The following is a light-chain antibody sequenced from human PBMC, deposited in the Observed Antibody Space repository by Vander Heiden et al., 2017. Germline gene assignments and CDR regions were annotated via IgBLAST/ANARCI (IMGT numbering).Light chain of an antibody. J-gene: IGKJ4*01. V-gene: IGKV1-13*02. CDR3: QQFNAYPLT. CDR2: DSS. Sequence: AIQLTQSPSSLSASVGDRVTITCRASQYISTALDWYQQKPGKAPRLLIYDSSTLESGVPSRFSGSGSGTDFTLTISSLQPEDFATYYCQQFNAYPLTFGGGTKVEIK. CDR1: QYISTA.